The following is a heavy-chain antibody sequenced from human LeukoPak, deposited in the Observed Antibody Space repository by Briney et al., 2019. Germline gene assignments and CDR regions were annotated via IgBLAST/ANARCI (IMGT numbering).Heavy chain of an antibody. J-gene: IGHJ4*02. Sequence: GGSLRLSCAASGFTFSSYWMSWVGQAPGKGREWVANIKQDGSEKYYVDSVKGRFTISRDNAKNSLYLQMNSLRAEDTAVYYCARGRWYSPYDYWGQGTLVTVSS. CDR2: IKQDGSEK. D-gene: IGHD6-13*01. CDR3: ARGRWYSPYDY. CDR1: GFTFSSYW. V-gene: IGHV3-7*01.